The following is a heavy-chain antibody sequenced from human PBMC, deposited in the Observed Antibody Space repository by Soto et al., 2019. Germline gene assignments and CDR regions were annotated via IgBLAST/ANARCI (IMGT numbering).Heavy chain of an antibody. D-gene: IGHD3-22*01. J-gene: IGHJ4*02. CDR2: MDYSGST. CDR3: MLGSGWKDFDY. V-gene: IGHV4-39*01. CDR1: GGSFSSYY. Sequence: SETLSLTCAVHGGSFSSYYWGWIRQPPGKGLEWIGSMDYSGSTYYNPSLKSRVTISVDTSKNQFSLKLSSVTAADTAVYYCMLGSGWKDFDYWGQGTLVTVSS.